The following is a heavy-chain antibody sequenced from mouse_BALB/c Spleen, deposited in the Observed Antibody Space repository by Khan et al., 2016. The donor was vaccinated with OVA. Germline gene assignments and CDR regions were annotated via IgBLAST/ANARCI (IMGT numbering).Heavy chain of an antibody. D-gene: IGHD1-1*01. J-gene: IGHJ4*01. CDR2: IALGSGSA. Sequence: DLVKPGALVKLSCKASGYTFTSYWSNRRKQRPGQGLERIGRIALGSGSAYYNEMLKGKATLTVVISSSTAHLQLNSLSSEASAVIIYARSNYYGSSLYARDFWGRGTSVTVSS. CDR1: GYTFTSYW. CDR3: ARSNYYGSSLYARDF. V-gene: IGHV1S41*01.